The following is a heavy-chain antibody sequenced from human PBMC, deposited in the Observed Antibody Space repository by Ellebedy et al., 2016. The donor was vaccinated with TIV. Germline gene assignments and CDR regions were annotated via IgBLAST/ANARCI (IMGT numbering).Heavy chain of an antibody. CDR2: IYHTGST. D-gene: IGHD3-3*01. Sequence: SETLSLTCAVSGGSISSSNWWSWVRPPPGMGLAWIGEIYHTGSTNYNPSLKSRVTISVDKSKNQFSLKLSSVTAADSAVYFCARDSTIFGVSALDIWGQGAMVTVSS. V-gene: IGHV4-4*02. CDR1: GGSISSSNW. J-gene: IGHJ3*02. CDR3: ARDSTIFGVSALDI.